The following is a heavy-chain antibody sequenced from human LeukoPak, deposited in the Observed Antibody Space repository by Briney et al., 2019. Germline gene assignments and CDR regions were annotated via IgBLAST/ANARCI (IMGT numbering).Heavy chain of an antibody. CDR1: GFTFSNAW. CDR3: TTEITMIVVVSTPFDY. J-gene: IGHJ4*02. CDR2: IKSKTDGGTT. D-gene: IGHD3-22*01. V-gene: IGHV3-15*01. Sequence: GGSLRLSCAASGFTFSNAWMSWVRQAPGKGLEWVGRIKSKTDGGTTDYAAPVKGRFTISRDDSKNTLYLQMNRLKTEDTAVYYCTTEITMIVVVSTPFDYWGQGTLVTVSS.